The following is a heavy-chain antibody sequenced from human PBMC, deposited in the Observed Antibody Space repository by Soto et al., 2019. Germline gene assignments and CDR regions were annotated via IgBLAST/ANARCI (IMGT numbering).Heavy chain of an antibody. Sequence: QLQLQESGPGLVRPSETLSLTCTVSGGSVSSSNHYWGWIRQSPGKGLEWIGSIYYIGSTYYNPSLKSRVTISVDTSKKQSSLKLSSVTAADTAVYYCARSMQQLIQSYDYWGQGTLVTVSS. V-gene: IGHV4-39*01. D-gene: IGHD6-13*01. CDR2: IYYIGST. J-gene: IGHJ4*02. CDR1: GGSVSSSNHY. CDR3: ARSMQQLIQSYDY.